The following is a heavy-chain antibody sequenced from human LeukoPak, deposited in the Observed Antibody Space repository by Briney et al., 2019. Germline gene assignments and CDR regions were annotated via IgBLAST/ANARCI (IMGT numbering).Heavy chain of an antibody. Sequence: PSETLSLTCAVYGGSFSGYYWSWIRQPPGKGLEWIGEINHSGSTNYNPSLKSRVTISVDTSKNQFSLKLSSVTAADTAVYYCARVATAIVVVVAAAFDYWGQGTLVTVSS. V-gene: IGHV4-34*01. J-gene: IGHJ4*02. CDR1: GGSFSGYY. CDR3: ARVATAIVVVVAAAFDY. D-gene: IGHD2-15*01. CDR2: INHSGST.